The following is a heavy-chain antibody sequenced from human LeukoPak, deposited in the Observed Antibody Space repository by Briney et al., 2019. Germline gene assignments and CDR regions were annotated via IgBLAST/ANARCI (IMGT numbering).Heavy chain of an antibody. CDR2: IYYSGST. CDR1: GGSISSSSYY. J-gene: IGHJ3*02. Sequence: SETLSLTCTVSGGSISSSSYYWGWVRQPPGNGLEWIGSIYYSGSTYYNPSLKSRVTISVDTSKNQFSLKLSSVTAADTAVYYCARDTYNWNYLDTFDIWGQGAMVTVSS. V-gene: IGHV4-39*02. D-gene: IGHD1-7*01. CDR3: ARDTYNWNYLDTFDI.